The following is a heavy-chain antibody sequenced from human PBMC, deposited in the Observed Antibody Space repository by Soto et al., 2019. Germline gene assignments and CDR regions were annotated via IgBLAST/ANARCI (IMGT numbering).Heavy chain of an antibody. Sequence: QVQLQESGPGLVKPSETLSLTCSVSGSSISPYYWSWIRQPPGKGLEWIGNIYYTGSTKYNPSLRSRGTISVDTTKSQFSLRLRSVTAADSAEYYCVRVGGYYGDYPNFDYWGQGTLVTVSS. CDR1: GSSISPYY. D-gene: IGHD4-17*01. V-gene: IGHV4-59*01. J-gene: IGHJ4*02. CDR2: IYYTGST. CDR3: VRVGGYYGDYPNFDY.